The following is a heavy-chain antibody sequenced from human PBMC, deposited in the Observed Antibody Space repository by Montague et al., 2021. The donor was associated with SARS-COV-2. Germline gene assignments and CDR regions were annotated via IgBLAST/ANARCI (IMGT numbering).Heavy chain of an antibody. CDR2: IYWDDDK. CDR1: GFSLSTSAVG. J-gene: IGHJ5*02. V-gene: IGHV2-5*02. Sequence: PALVKPTQTLTLTCTFSGFSLSTSAVGVGWIRQPPGKALQWLALIYWDDDKRYSPSLKTRLTVTKDTSKNQVVLTMTNMDPVDTAIYYCAHLHTGFWSAYYLTWGQGTLVTVSS. CDR3: AHLHTGFWSAYYLT. D-gene: IGHD3-3*01.